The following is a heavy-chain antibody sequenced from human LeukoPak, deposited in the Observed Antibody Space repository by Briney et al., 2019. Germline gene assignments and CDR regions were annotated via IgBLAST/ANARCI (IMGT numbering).Heavy chain of an antibody. D-gene: IGHD6-19*01. CDR1: GGSISSGSYY. V-gene: IGHV4-61*02. CDR3: ARGPPGRGRQWLNDNWFDP. Sequence: SQTLSLTCTVSGGSISSGSYYRSWIRQPAGKGLEWIGRIYTSGSTNYNPSLKSRVTISVDTSKNQFSLKLSSVTAADTAVYYCARGPPGRGRQWLNDNWFDPWGQGTLVTVSS. J-gene: IGHJ5*02. CDR2: IYTSGST.